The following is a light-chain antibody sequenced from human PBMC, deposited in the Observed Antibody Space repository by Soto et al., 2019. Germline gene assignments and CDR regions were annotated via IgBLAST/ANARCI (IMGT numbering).Light chain of an antibody. CDR2: AAS. CDR1: QGISSY. CDR3: QQYNTYPLT. V-gene: IGKV1-39*01. J-gene: IGKJ4*01. Sequence: DIQMTQSPSSLSASVGDRVTITCRASQGISSYLNWYQQKPGKAPKLLIYAASSLQSGVPSRFSGSGSGTDFTLTISSLQPEDFATYYCQQYNTYPLTFGGGTKVDIK.